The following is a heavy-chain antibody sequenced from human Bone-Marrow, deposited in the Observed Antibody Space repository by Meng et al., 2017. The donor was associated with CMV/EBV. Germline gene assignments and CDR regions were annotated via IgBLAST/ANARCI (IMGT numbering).Heavy chain of an antibody. CDR1: GFTFSSYG. CDR2: IRYDGSNK. CDR3: AKGSSGSPGTDY. J-gene: IGHJ4*02. V-gene: IGHV3-30*02. D-gene: IGHD1-26*01. Sequence: GESLKISCAASGFTFSSYGMHWVRQAPGKRLEWVAFIRYDGSNKYYADSVKGRFTISRDNSKNTLYLQMNSLRAEDTAVYYCAKGSSGSPGTDYWGQGTLVTVSS.